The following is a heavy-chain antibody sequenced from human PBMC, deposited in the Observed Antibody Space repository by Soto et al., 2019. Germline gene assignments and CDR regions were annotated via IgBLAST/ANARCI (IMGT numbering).Heavy chain of an antibody. D-gene: IGHD3-3*01. Sequence: QVQLVESGGGVVQPGRSLRLSCAASGFTFSSCGMLWVRQAPGKGLEWVSLISDDGGNQYYADSVKGRFTISRDNSKNTVFLQMNSLRAEDTAVYYCATSEDYDFWSNYYLIYWGRGPLVTVSS. J-gene: IGHJ4*02. V-gene: IGHV3-30*03. CDR1: GFTFSSCG. CDR2: ISDDGGNQ. CDR3: ATSEDYDFWSNYYLIY.